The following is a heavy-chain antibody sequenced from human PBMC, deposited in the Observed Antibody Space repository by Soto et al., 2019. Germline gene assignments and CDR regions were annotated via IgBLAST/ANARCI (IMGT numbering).Heavy chain of an antibody. CDR1: GFTFSSYA. Sequence: EVQLLESGGGLVKPGGSLRLSCAASGFTFSSYAMSWVRQAPGKGLEWVSAISGSGVTTYYADSVKGRFTFSRNNSKNPWYLEMNLRSAEDTAVYYCAKTATGWLSAFDSWGQGTMVTVSS. D-gene: IGHD6-19*01. CDR3: AKTATGWLSAFDS. V-gene: IGHV3-23*01. CDR2: ISGSGVTT. J-gene: IGHJ3*02.